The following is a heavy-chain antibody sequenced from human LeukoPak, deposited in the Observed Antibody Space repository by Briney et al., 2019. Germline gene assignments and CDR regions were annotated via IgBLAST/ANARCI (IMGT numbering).Heavy chain of an antibody. CDR1: GGSISSSSYY. D-gene: IGHD1-26*01. V-gene: IGHV4-39*01. J-gene: IGHJ3*02. CDR2: IYYSGST. Sequence: SETLSLTCTVSGGSISSSSYYWGGIRQPPGKGLEGIGSIYYSGSTYYNPSLKSRVTISVDTSKNQFSLKLSSMTAADTAVYYCASGWELRRGDAFDIWGQGTMVTVSS. CDR3: ASGWELRRGDAFDI.